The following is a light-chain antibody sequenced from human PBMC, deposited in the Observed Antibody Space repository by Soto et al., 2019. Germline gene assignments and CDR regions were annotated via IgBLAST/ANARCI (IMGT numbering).Light chain of an antibody. J-gene: IGKJ4*01. Sequence: EIVLTQSPATLSLSPGERATLSCRASQSVSSYLAWYQQKPGQAPRLLIYDASNRATGIPARFSGSGSGTDFALTISSPEPEDFAIYYCQQRSNWPPVTFGGGNKVEIK. CDR3: QQRSNWPPVT. CDR1: QSVSSY. V-gene: IGKV3-11*01. CDR2: DAS.